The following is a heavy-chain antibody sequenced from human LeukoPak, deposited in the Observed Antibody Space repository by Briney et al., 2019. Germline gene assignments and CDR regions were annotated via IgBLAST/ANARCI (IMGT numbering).Heavy chain of an antibody. CDR1: GGSISSYY. Sequence: SETLSLTCTVSGGSISSYYWSWIRQPPGKGLEWIGYIYYSGSTSYNPSLKSRVTISVDTSKNQFSLKLSSVTAADTAVYYCARVLEDYYDIPAAFDIWGQGTMVTVSS. J-gene: IGHJ3*02. CDR2: IYYSGST. CDR3: ARVLEDYYDIPAAFDI. V-gene: IGHV4-59*01. D-gene: IGHD3-22*01.